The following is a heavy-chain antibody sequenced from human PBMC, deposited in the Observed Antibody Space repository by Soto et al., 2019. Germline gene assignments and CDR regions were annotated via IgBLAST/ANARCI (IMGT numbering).Heavy chain of an antibody. J-gene: IGHJ2*01. V-gene: IGHV5-51*01. CDR3: ARARRITMKARSRYWYFDL. CDR1: GNRFTSYW. Sequence: PXESLKVSCKCSGNRFTSYWIGWVLQMPGKGLEWMGIIYPGDSDTRYSPSFQGQVTISADKSISTAYLQWSSLKASDTAMYYCARARRITMKARSRYWYFDLWGRGTLVTVSS. D-gene: IGHD3-22*01. CDR2: IYPGDSDT.